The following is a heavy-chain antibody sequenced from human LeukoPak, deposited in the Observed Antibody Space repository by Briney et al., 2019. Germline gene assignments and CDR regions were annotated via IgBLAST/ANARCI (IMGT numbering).Heavy chain of an antibody. CDR2: ISYDGTDK. V-gene: IGHV3-30*18. Sequence: GRSLRFSCAASGFTFSNYDMHWVRQAPGKGLEWVAVISYDGTDKSYADSVKGRFTISRDNSKSTLYLQMNSLRPADTAVYYCAKDRWTGSYYFDFWGQGALLTVSS. CDR1: GFTFSNYD. CDR3: AKDRWTGSYYFDF. J-gene: IGHJ4*02. D-gene: IGHD4-23*01.